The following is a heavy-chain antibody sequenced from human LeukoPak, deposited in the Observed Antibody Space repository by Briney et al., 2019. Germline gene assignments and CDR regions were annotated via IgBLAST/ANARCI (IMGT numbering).Heavy chain of an antibody. CDR2: IYHSGST. J-gene: IGHJ4*02. D-gene: IGHD1-26*01. Sequence: SETLSLTCTVSGYSISSGYYWGWIRQPPGKGLEWIGSIYHSGSTYYNPSLKSRVTISVDTSKNQFSLKLSSVTAADTAVYYCARDLWELNPVGDWGQGTLVTVSS. CDR3: ARDLWELNPVGD. CDR1: GYSISSGYY. V-gene: IGHV4-38-2*02.